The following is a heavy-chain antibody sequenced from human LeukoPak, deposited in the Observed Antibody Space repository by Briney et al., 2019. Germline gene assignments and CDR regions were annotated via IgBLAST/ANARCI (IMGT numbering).Heavy chain of an antibody. CDR1: GYTFSSYA. CDR2: INAGNGHT. J-gene: IGHJ5*02. V-gene: IGHV1-3*01. D-gene: IGHD6-13*01. CDR3: ARDPAAAAGFWFDP. Sequence: ASVKVSCKGSGYTFSSYAIHWVRQAPGQRLEWVGWINAGNGHTKYSQKFQGRVTITRDTSANTAYMELGSLRSEDTAVYYCARDPAAAAGFWFDPWGQGTLVTVSS.